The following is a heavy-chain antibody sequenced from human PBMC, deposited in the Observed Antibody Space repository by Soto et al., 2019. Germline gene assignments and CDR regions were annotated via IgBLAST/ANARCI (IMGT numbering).Heavy chain of an antibody. Sequence: GASVKVSCKASGYTFTSYYMHWVRQAPGQGLEWMGIINPSGGSTSYAQKFQGRVTMTRDTSTSTVYMELSSLRSEDTAAYYCARGPPRAYYDSSGYYRPIGYFQHWGQGTLVTVSS. CDR1: GYTFTSYY. CDR2: INPSGGST. CDR3: ARGPPRAYYDSSGYYRPIGYFQH. D-gene: IGHD3-22*01. V-gene: IGHV1-46*03. J-gene: IGHJ1*01.